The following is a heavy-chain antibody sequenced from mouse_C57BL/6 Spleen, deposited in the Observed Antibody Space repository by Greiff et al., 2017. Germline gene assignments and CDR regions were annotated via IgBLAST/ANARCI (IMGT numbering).Heavy chain of an antibody. CDR1: GYTFTSYW. V-gene: IGHV1-59*01. CDR2: IDPSDSYT. CDR3: AKAIDAMDY. Sequence: QVQLQQPGAELVRPGTSVKLSCKASGYTFTSYWMHWVKQRPGQGLEWIGEIDPSDSYTTYNQKFKDKATLTVDTSSSTAYMQLRSLTSEDSAVYYCAKAIDAMDYWGQGTSVTVSS. J-gene: IGHJ4*01.